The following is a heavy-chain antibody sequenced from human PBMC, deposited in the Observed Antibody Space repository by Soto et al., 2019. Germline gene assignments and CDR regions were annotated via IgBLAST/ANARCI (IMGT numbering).Heavy chain of an antibody. Sequence: QVQLVQSGAEVKTPGASVKVSCKASGYTFATYDINWVRQAPGQGLEWMGWMNPNSGNTGYAQKFQGRLNMTRDTALSVAHMELSSLRNEDTAVYYCARSDGYNFNWLDSWGQGTLVTVSA. D-gene: IGHD2-21*01. CDR1: GYTFATYD. CDR2: MNPNSGNT. V-gene: IGHV1-8*01. CDR3: ARSDGYNFNWLDS. J-gene: IGHJ5*01.